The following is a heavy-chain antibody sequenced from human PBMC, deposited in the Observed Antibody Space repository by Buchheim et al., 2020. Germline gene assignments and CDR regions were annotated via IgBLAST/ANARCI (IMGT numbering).Heavy chain of an antibody. J-gene: IGHJ4*02. CDR1: GFTFSSYA. Sequence: EVQLVESGGGLVQPGGSLRLSCAASGFTFSSYAMSWVRQAPGKGLEWVSAISGSGGSTYYADSVKGRFTISRDNSKNTLYLQMNSLRAEDTAVYYCAKDGVLRFLEWLLYSYYLDYWGQGTL. CDR3: AKDGVLRFLEWLLYSYYLDY. D-gene: IGHD3-3*01. CDR2: ISGSGGST. V-gene: IGHV3-23*04.